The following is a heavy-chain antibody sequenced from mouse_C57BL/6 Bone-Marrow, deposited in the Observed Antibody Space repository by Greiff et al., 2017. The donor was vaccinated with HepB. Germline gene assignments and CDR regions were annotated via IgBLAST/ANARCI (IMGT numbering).Heavy chain of an antibody. CDR2: IYPGDGDT. J-gene: IGHJ2*01. CDR1: GYAFSSYW. CDR3: ARWGYYYGSSREALFDY. D-gene: IGHD1-1*01. Sequence: VQLQQSGAELVKPGASVKISCKASGYAFSSYWMNWVKQRPGKGLEWIGQIYPGDGDTNYNGKFKGKATLTADKSSSTAYMQLSSLTSEDSAVYFCARWGYYYGSSREALFDYWGQGTTLTVSS. V-gene: IGHV1-80*01.